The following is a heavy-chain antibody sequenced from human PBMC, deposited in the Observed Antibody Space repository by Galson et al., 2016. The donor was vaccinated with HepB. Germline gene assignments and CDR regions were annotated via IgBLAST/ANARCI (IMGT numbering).Heavy chain of an antibody. CDR2: IWYDGSNK. Sequence: SLRLSCAASRFTFSRYGMHWVRQAPGKGLEWVAGIWYDGSNKYYADSVKGRFTISRDNSRNTLYLQMDSLRADDTAVYYCGRDRAVRSIDQWGQGALVTVSS. D-gene: IGHD6-19*01. CDR1: RFTFSRYG. V-gene: IGHV3-33*01. CDR3: GRDRAVRSIDQ. J-gene: IGHJ4*02.